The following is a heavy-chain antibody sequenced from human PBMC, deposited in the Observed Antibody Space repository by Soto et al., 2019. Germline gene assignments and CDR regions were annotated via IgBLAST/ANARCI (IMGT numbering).Heavy chain of an antibody. D-gene: IGHD1-26*01. CDR1: GFTFSSYA. CDR3: ARAYIVGACDY. Sequence: TGGSLRLSCAASGFTFSSYAMHWVRQAPGKGLEWVAVISYDGSNKYYADSVKGRFTISRDNSKNTLYLQMNSLRAEDTAVYYCARAYIVGACDYWGQGTLVTVS. V-gene: IGHV3-30-3*01. CDR2: ISYDGSNK. J-gene: IGHJ4*02.